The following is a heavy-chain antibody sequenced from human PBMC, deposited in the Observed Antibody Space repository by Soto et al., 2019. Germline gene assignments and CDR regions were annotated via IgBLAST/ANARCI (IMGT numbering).Heavy chain of an antibody. CDR1: GFTFTSSA. D-gene: IGHD2-21*02. J-gene: IGHJ3*02. CDR2: IVVGSGDT. Sequence: QMQLVQSGPEVKKPGTSVKVSCKASGFTFTSSAVQWVRQARGQRLEWIGWIVVGSGDTNYAQKFQERVTITRDLSTSTAYMELSSLRSEDTAVYYCAADGVVTPAYAFDIWGQGTMVTVSS. CDR3: AADGVVTPAYAFDI. V-gene: IGHV1-58*01.